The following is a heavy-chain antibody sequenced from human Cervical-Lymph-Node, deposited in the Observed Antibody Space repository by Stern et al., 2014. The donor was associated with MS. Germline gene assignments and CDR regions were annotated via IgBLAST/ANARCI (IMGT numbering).Heavy chain of an antibody. V-gene: IGHV3-23*02. CDR2: ISGSGGNT. Sequence: EVQLVESGGGLVQPGGSLRLSCAASGFTFSSYAMSWVRQAPGKGLEWVSAISGSGGNTYYGDPVKGRFTISRHNSKNNLYLQMHSLRAEDTAVYYCAKSTVTSLSDYWGQGTLVTVSS. J-gene: IGHJ4*02. CDR3: AKSTVTSLSDY. D-gene: IGHD4-17*01. CDR1: GFTFSSYA.